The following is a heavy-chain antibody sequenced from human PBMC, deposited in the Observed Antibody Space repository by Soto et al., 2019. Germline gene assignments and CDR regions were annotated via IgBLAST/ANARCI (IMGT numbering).Heavy chain of an antibody. CDR3: AKRSEYGSGYFDY. CDR2: VPGGGETT. V-gene: IGHV3-23*01. D-gene: IGHD6-19*01. CDR1: GFNFRTYG. Sequence: PGGSLRLSCAASGFNFRTYGMSWVRQAPGKGLEWVSTVPGGGETTYYADSVKGRFTVSRDNTKNMLFLQMNVLGVEDTALYYCAKRSEYGSGYFDYWGRGTLVTAPQ. J-gene: IGHJ4*02.